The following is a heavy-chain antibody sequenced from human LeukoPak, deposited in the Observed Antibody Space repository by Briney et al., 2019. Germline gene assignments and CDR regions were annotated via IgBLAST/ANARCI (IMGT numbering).Heavy chain of an antibody. Sequence: PGGSLRLSCAASGFTFSNYAMHWVRQAPGKGLEWVAIITSDGNNKHYGDSVKGRFTISRDNSKNTLYLQMSSLRAEDTALYYCARESGALRGYSYGHWGQGTLATVSS. J-gene: IGHJ4*02. D-gene: IGHD5-18*01. CDR3: ARESGALRGYSYGH. CDR1: GFTFSNYA. V-gene: IGHV3-30*04. CDR2: ITSDGNNK.